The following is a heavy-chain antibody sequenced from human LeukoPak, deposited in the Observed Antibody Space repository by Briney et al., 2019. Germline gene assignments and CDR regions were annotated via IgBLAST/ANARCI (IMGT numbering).Heavy chain of an antibody. D-gene: IGHD2-15*01. CDR1: GFTFSSYG. J-gene: IGHJ4*02. CDR3: ASAIAPALDY. CDR2: ISGSGGST. V-gene: IGHV3-23*01. Sequence: GGTLRLSCAASGFTFSSYGMSWVRQAPGKGLEWVSAISGSGGSTYYADSVKGRFTISRDNSKNTLYLQMNSLRAEDTAVYYCASAIAPALDYWGQGTLVTVSS.